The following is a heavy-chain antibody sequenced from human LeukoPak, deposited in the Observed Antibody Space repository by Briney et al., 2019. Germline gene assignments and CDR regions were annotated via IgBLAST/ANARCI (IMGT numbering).Heavy chain of an antibody. Sequence: SETLSLTCAVYGGSFSGYYWSWIRQPPGKGLEWIGEINHSGSTNYNPSLKSRVTISVDTSKNQFSPKLSSVTAADTAVYYCARGLGPTAHTGPATYYMDVWGKGTTVTVSS. D-gene: IGHD2-2*01. V-gene: IGHV4-34*01. CDR3: ARGLGPTAHTGPATYYMDV. CDR1: GGSFSGYY. J-gene: IGHJ6*03. CDR2: INHSGST.